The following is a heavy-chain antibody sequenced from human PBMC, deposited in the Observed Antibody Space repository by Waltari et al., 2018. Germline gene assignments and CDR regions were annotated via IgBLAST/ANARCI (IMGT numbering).Heavy chain of an antibody. Sequence: EVQLVESGGGLVQPGGSLRLSCAASGLTFRDHYMDWVRQAPGKGLEWVGRVRDKANRYTTEYAASVKGRFTISRDDLKNSLFLQMNSLKTEDTAVYYCSYSGSYKHFQDWGQGTLVTVSS. CDR1: GLTFRDHY. CDR3: SYSGSYKHFQD. CDR2: VRDKANRYTT. V-gene: IGHV3-72*01. J-gene: IGHJ1*01. D-gene: IGHD1-26*01.